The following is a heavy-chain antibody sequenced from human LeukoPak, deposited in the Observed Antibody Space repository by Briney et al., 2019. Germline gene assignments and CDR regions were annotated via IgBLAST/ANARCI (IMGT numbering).Heavy chain of an antibody. CDR1: GFTFSSYG. V-gene: IGHV3-23*01. Sequence: GGSLRLSCAASGFTFSSYGMSWVRQAPGKGLEWVSAISPISGSTYFADSAKGRFTISRDNAKNSLYLQMNSLRAEDTAVYYCARDGDYYDSSLNFDYWGQGTLVTVSS. D-gene: IGHD3-22*01. CDR3: ARDGDYYDSSLNFDY. CDR2: ISPISGST. J-gene: IGHJ4*02.